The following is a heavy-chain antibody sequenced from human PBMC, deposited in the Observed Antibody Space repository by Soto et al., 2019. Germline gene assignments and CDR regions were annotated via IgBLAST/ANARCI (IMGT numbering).Heavy chain of an antibody. J-gene: IGHJ2*01. CDR2: INPNSGGT. V-gene: IGHV1-2*04. Sequence: ASVKVSCKASGYTFTGYYMHWVRQAPGQGLEWMGWINPNSGGTNYAQKFQGWVTMTRDTSTSTAYMELRSLRSDDTAVYYCARDYGGNSRPPYWYFDLWGRGTLVTVS. CDR1: GYTFTGYY. D-gene: IGHD4-17*01. CDR3: ARDYGGNSRPPYWYFDL.